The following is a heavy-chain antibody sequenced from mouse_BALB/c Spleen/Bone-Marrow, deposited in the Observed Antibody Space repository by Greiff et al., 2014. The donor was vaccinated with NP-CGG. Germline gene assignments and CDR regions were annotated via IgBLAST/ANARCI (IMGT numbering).Heavy chain of an antibody. CDR3: SRITTATGAMDY. CDR2: IWADGST. V-gene: IGHV2-9*02. Sequence: VQLVESGPGLVAPSQSLSITCTVSGFSLTSYGVHWVRQPPGTGLEWLGVIWADGSTNYNSALMSRLSISEDNSKSQVFLKMNSLQTDDTAMYYCSRITTATGAMDYWGQGTSVTVSS. J-gene: IGHJ4*01. D-gene: IGHD1-2*01. CDR1: GFSLTSYG.